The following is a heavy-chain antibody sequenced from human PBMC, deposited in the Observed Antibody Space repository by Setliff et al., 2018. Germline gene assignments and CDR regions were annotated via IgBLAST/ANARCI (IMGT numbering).Heavy chain of an antibody. CDR2: IDPSADYT. CDR1: GYTFTGYY. D-gene: IGHD6-13*01. V-gene: IGHV1-46*01. CDR3: ARDAPYTNTWRYFDH. Sequence: ASVKVSCKASGYTFTGYYLHWVRQAPGQGLEWMGIIDPSADYTNYAQKVQGRVTMTTDRSTSTIYMELRSLRSDDTAMYYCARDAPYTNTWRYFDHWGQGTLVTVSS. J-gene: IGHJ4*02.